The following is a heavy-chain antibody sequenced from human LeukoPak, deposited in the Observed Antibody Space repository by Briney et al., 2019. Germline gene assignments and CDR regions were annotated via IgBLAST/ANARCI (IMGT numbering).Heavy chain of an antibody. Sequence: SETLSLTCTVSGGSISSYYWGWIRQPPGKGLEWIGSIYYSGSTYYNPSLKSRVTISVDTSKNQFSLKLSSVTAADTAVYYCARLVVRGVRDSLNNNWGQGTLVTVSS. CDR3: ARLVVRGVRDSLNNN. CDR2: IYYSGST. V-gene: IGHV4-39*01. D-gene: IGHD3-10*01. CDR1: GGSISSYY. J-gene: IGHJ4*02.